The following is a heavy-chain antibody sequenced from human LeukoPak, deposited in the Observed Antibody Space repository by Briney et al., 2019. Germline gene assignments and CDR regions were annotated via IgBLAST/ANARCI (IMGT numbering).Heavy chain of an antibody. CDR2: IYYSGST. D-gene: IGHD3-22*01. CDR1: GGSISSSSYY. V-gene: IGHV4-39*01. J-gene: IGHJ4*02. CDR3: ARLVYSYHSGGYYSYFDS. Sequence: SSETLSLTCTVSGGSISSSSYYWGWIRQPPGKGLEWIGSIYYSGSTYYNPSLKSRVTISIDTSKNQFSLKLSSVTAADTAVYYCARLVYSYHSGGYYSYFDSWDQGTLVTVSS.